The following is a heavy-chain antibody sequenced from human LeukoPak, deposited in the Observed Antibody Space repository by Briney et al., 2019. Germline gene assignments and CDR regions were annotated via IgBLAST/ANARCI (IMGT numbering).Heavy chain of an antibody. Sequence: PGGSLRLSCTASGFTASSNGMNWVRQAPGKGLEWVSYITSSSSTIYYADSVKGRFTISRDNAKNTLYLQMNSLRVEDRAVYYCARAGWGSDVDYWGQGTLVTVSS. CDR1: GFTASSNG. CDR2: ITSSSSTI. V-gene: IGHV3-48*04. CDR3: ARAGWGSDVDY. J-gene: IGHJ4*02. D-gene: IGHD3-16*01.